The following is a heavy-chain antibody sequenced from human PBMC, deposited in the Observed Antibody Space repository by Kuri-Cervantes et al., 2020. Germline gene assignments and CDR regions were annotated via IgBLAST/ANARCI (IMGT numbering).Heavy chain of an antibody. V-gene: IGHV1-18*01. D-gene: IGHD3-3*01. CDR2: ISAYNGNT. Sequence: ASVKVSCKASGYTFTSYGISWVRQAPGQGLEWMGWISAYNGNTNYAQKLQGRVTMTTDTSTSTAYMELRSLRSEDTAVYYCARERGGDFWSGYYDYWGQGTLVTVSS. CDR3: ARERGGDFWSGYYDY. J-gene: IGHJ4*02. CDR1: GYTFTSYG.